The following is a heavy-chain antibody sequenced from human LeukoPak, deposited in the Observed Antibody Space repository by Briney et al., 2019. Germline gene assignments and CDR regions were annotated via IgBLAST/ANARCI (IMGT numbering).Heavy chain of an antibody. CDR3: AITMVRGVIRGYFQH. J-gene: IGHJ1*01. CDR1: GYSFTSYW. Sequence: GESLKISCKGSGYSFTSYWIGWVRQMPGKGLEWMGIIYPGDSDTRYSPSSQGQVTISADKSISTAYLQWSSPTASDTAMYYCAITMVRGVIRGYFQHWGQGTLVTVSS. V-gene: IGHV5-51*01. CDR2: IYPGDSDT. D-gene: IGHD3-10*01.